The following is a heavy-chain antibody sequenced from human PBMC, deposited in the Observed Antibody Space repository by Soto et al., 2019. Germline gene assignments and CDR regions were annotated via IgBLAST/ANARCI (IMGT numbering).Heavy chain of an antibody. Sequence: QVQLQESGPGLVKPSGTLSLTCAVSGGSISSSNWWSWVRQPPGKGLEWIGEIYHSGSTNYNPSLKRRGTISVDKSKNQFSLKLSSVTAAATAVYYCARLYYGSGRTFDIWGQGTMVTVSS. J-gene: IGHJ3*02. D-gene: IGHD3-10*01. CDR2: IYHSGST. CDR3: ARLYYGSGRTFDI. V-gene: IGHV4-4*02. CDR1: GGSISSSNW.